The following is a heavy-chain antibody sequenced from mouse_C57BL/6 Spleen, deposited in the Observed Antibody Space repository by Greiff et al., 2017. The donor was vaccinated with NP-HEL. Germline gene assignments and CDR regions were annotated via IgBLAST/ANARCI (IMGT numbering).Heavy chain of an antibody. CDR2: ISYDGSN. CDR1: GYSITSGYY. V-gene: IGHV3-6*01. J-gene: IGHJ2*01. CDR3: ARDLLHYFDY. Sequence: ESGPGLVKPSQSLSLTCSVTGYSITSGYYWNWIRQFPGNKLEWMGYISYDGSNNYNPSLKNRISITRDTSKNQFFLKLNSVTTEDTATYYCARDLLHYFDYWGQGTTLTVSS.